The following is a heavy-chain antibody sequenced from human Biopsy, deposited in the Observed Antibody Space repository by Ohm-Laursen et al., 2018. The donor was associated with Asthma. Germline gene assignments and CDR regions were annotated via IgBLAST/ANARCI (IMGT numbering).Heavy chain of an antibody. J-gene: IGHJ6*02. V-gene: IGHV3-30*04. CDR1: GFTFDNYT. Sequence: SLRLSCASSGFTFDNYTMHWVRQAPGKGLEWVTIISYDGRNTYYADSVEGRFTISRDNSKNTLFLQMSSLRPEDTAVYYCARGGLHYYEYYGMDVWGQGTTVTVSS. D-gene: IGHD2-21*02. CDR2: ISYDGRNT. CDR3: ARGGLHYYEYYGMDV.